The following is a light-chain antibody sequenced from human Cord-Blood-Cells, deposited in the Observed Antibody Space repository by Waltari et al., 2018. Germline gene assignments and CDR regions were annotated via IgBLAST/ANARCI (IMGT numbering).Light chain of an antibody. V-gene: IGKV1-39*01. CDR2: AAS. CDR3: QQGYSTRFT. Sequence: DIQMSQSPPPLPASVGDRVTITCRASQSISSYLNWYQQKPGKAPNLLIYAASSLQSGGPSRLSGSGCGQDFTLTISSRQPEDVSTYYCQQGYSTRFTFGQGTRLEIK. CDR1: QSISSY. J-gene: IGKJ5*01.